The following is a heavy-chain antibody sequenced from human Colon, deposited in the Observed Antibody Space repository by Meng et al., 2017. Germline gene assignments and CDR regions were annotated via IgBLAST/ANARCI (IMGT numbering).Heavy chain of an antibody. CDR2: IHHGGTT. V-gene: IGHV4-4*02. CDR3: ARIDYGGNGIEKYFFDY. J-gene: IGHJ4*02. Sequence: QVQLQESGPGLVKPSGTLSLTFAVSGGSISSNYWWSWVRQSPKKGLEWIGEIHHGGTTNYNPSLKSRVTISVDTSNNQFSLKLSSVTAADTAVYYCARIDYGGNGIEKYFFDYWGQGTLVTVSS. D-gene: IGHD4-23*01. CDR1: GGSISSNYW.